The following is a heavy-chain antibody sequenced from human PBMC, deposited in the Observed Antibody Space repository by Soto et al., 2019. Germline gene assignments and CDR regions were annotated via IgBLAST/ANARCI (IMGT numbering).Heavy chain of an antibody. V-gene: IGHV1-2*02. J-gene: IGHJ3*02. D-gene: IGHD3-3*01. CDR3: ARGGGVGVAGSAAFDM. CDR2: INPATGAA. CDR1: GYPVTAYY. Sequence: QLHLVQSGAVVKKPGASVTVSCSASGYPVTAYYMHWVRQAPGRGLGWMGGINPATGAAKYTQAFEGRVTKTRDTSTSTGFMDLSGLASAVSSGFYCARGGGVGVAGSAAFDMWGQGTLVTVSS.